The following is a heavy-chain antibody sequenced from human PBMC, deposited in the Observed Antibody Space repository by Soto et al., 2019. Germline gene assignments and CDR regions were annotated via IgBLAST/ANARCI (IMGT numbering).Heavy chain of an antibody. Sequence: GESLKISCAASGFTFSSYDMHWVRQATGKGLEWVSAIGTAGDTYYPGSVKGRFTISRENAKNSLYLQMNSLRAGDTAVYYCARDRSEVMPADYYYGMDVWGQGTTVTVSS. CDR3: ARDRSEVMPADYYYGMDV. D-gene: IGHD2-2*01. V-gene: IGHV3-13*01. CDR2: IGTAGDT. CDR1: GFTFSSYD. J-gene: IGHJ6*02.